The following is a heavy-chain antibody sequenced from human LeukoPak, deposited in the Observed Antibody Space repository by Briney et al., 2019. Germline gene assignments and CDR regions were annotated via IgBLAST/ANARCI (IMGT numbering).Heavy chain of an antibody. Sequence: SETLSLTCTVSGGSISSSSYYWGWIRQPPGKGLEWIGSIYYSGSTYYNPSLKSRVTISVDTSKNQFSLKLSSVTAADTAVYYCARLRAVAGTVSRVDYYYYYMDVWGKGTTVTISS. J-gene: IGHJ6*03. CDR1: GGSISSSSYY. D-gene: IGHD6-19*01. CDR2: IYYSGST. CDR3: ARLRAVAGTVSRVDYYYYYMDV. V-gene: IGHV4-39*01.